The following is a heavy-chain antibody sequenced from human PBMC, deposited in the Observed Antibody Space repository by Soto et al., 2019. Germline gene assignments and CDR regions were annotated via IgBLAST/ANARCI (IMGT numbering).Heavy chain of an antibody. D-gene: IGHD3-22*01. Sequence: AETLSLTFAVYGGSLSGYYWSWIRQPPLKVLQWIGEINHSGSTNYNPSLKSLVTISVDTSKNQFSLNLSSVTAADTAVYYCARGLDDSSGYYYSNWFDPWGQGTMVTVSS. CDR3: ARGLDDSSGYYYSNWFDP. V-gene: IGHV4-34*01. J-gene: IGHJ5*02. CDR2: INHSGST. CDR1: GGSLSGYY.